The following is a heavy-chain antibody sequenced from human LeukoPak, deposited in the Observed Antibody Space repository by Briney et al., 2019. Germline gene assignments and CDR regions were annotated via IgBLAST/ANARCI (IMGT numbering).Heavy chain of an antibody. CDR2: IIPILGIA. D-gene: IGHD6-6*01. J-gene: IGHJ6*02. CDR1: GGTFSSYA. V-gene: IGHV1-69*04. CDR3: ARIKGYSSSSSYYYYGMDV. Sequence: SVKVSCKASGGTFSSYAISWVRQAPGQGLEWMGRIIPILGIANYAQKFQGRVTITADKSTSAAYMELSSLRSEDTAVYYCARIKGYSSSSSYYYYGMDVWGQGTTVTVSS.